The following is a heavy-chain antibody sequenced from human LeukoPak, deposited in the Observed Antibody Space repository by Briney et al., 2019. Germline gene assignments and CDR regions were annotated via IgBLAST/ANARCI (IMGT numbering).Heavy chain of an antibody. J-gene: IGHJ5*02. CDR3: ARKLRLGGNWFDP. CDR1: GGTFTIYA. V-gene: IGHV1-69*15. CDR2: IIPISGTT. D-gene: IGHD1-26*01. Sequence: SVKVSCKTSGGTFTIYAITWVRQAPGQGLEWMGKIIPISGTTNYAQKFQGRVTFTADESTSTAYMELSSLRSEDTALYYCARKLRLGGNWFDPWGQGTLVTVSS.